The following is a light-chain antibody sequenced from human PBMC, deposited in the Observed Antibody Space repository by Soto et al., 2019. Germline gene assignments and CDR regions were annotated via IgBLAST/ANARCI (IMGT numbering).Light chain of an antibody. CDR3: QHYDTSPPFT. CDR2: GTS. J-gene: IGKJ2*01. CDR1: QSVSRSY. Sequence: EMVLTQSPGTLSLSPGERAALSCRASQSVSRSYLAWYQHIPGQAPRLLIYGTSTRATGIPDRFSGSGSGTDFTLTISRLEPEDFAVYYCQHYDTSPPFTFGQGTKLVIK. V-gene: IGKV3-20*01.